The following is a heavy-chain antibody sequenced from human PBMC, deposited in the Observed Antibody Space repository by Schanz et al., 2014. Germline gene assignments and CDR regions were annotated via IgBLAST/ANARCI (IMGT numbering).Heavy chain of an antibody. CDR3: VRDKKGFVAVAGRAPFDY. CDR1: GFSFSTYG. Sequence: EVQLVESGGGLVKPGGSLRLSCAASGFSFSTYGMTWVRQAPGKGLEWVSSISSSSMYIYQADSMRGRFTISRDNAKNSLYLQVNNLSAEDTAVYYCVRDKKGFVAVAGRAPFDYWGQGTLXTVSS. CDR2: ISSSSMYI. J-gene: IGHJ4*02. V-gene: IGHV3-21*01. D-gene: IGHD6-19*01.